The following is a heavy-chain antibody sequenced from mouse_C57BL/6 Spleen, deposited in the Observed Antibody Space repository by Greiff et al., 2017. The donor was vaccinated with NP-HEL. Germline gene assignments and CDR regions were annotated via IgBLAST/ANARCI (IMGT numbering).Heavy chain of an antibody. D-gene: IGHD1-1*01. CDR2: ISSGGDYI. CDR3: TRVGYGSRYAMDY. V-gene: IGHV5-9-1*02. CDR1: GFTFSSYA. Sequence: VQLKQSGEGLVKPGGSLKLSCAASGFTFSSYAMSWVRQTPEKRLEWVAYISSGGDYIYYADTVKGRFTISRDNARNTLYLQMSSLKSEDTAMYYCTRVGYGSRYAMDYWGQGTSVTVSS. J-gene: IGHJ4*01.